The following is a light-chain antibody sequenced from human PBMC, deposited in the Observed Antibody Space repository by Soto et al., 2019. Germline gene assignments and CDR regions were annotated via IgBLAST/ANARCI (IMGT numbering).Light chain of an antibody. V-gene: IGKV1-33*01. Sequence: DIQMTQSPSSLSASVGDRVNITCQASHDITTFLNWFQQKPGKAPKLLIYDASNLEAGVPSRFTGGGSGTHCTFTITSLQPADVATYYCQQSNNLPLTFGGGTKVEIK. J-gene: IGKJ4*01. CDR2: DAS. CDR3: QQSNNLPLT. CDR1: HDITTF.